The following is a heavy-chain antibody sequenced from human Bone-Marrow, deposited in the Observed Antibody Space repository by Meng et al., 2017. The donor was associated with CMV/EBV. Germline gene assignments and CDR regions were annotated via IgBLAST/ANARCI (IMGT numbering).Heavy chain of an antibody. Sequence: ASVKVSCKSSGYTFTGYYMHWVQQAPGQGLEWMGWINPNSGGANYAYNFQGRVTMTRDTSINTVYMVLTRLTSDDTAVYYCAREAAKYDGSGYYYYYGMDVWGQGTTVTVSS. CDR1: GYTFTGYY. J-gene: IGHJ6*02. CDR2: INPNSGGA. V-gene: IGHV1-2*02. D-gene: IGHD3-22*01. CDR3: AREAAKYDGSGYYYYYGMDV.